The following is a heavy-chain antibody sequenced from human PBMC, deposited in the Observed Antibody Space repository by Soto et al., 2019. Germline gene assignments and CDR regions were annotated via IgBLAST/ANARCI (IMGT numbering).Heavy chain of an antibody. CDR2: LSGNSGTT. V-gene: IGHV3-23*01. D-gene: IGHD3-3*01. Sequence: EVQVLESGGGLVQPGGSLRLSCAASGFTFSTYAMTWVRQAPGKGLEWVSALSGNSGTTYFADSVKGRFTISRDNSRNTVYLQMSSLRAEDTALYSCAKGSKFTIFSPNDYWGQGTLVTVSS. CDR3: AKGSKFTIFSPNDY. CDR1: GFTFSTYA. J-gene: IGHJ4*02.